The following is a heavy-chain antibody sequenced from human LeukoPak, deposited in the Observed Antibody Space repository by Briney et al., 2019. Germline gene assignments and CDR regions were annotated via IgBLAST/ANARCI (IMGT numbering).Heavy chain of an antibody. CDR2: LTWDGGTA. Sequence: GGSLRLSCAASGFTFDDYAMHWVRQSPGKGLEWVSLLTWDGGTAYYAGSVKGRFTISRDSSKNSLYLQMNSLRPEDTALYYCARSQPNYYYFMDVWGTGTTVTVSS. D-gene: IGHD2-2*01. CDR3: ARSQPNYYYFMDV. J-gene: IGHJ6*03. V-gene: IGHV3-43D*03. CDR1: GFTFDDYA.